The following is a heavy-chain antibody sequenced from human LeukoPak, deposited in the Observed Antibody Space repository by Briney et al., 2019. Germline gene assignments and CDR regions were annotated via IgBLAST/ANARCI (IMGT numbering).Heavy chain of an antibody. CDR1: GYSISSGYY. V-gene: IGHV4-38-2*02. CDR3: AREDDYNAGNDYSSRDY. CDR2: IYHRGTT. D-gene: IGHD5-12*01. J-gene: IGHJ4*02. Sequence: SETLSLTCAVSGYSISSGYYWGWIRQPPGKGLEWIGCIYHRGTTYYKSSLKGRLTISLDTSKNQFSLKLRSVTAADTAVYYCAREDDYNAGNDYSSRDYWGQGTLVTVSS.